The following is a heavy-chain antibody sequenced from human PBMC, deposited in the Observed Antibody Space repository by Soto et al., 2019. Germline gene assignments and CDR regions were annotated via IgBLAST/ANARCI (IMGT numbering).Heavy chain of an antibody. V-gene: IGHV3-23*01. D-gene: IGHD6-6*01. CDR1: GLAGSSDP. J-gene: IGHJ3*02. Sequence: GSLRLFCAASGLAGSSDPMSWVLQAPERGLEWVSGISDSGGLTYNADSVKGRFTISRDNSKNTLYLQMNSLRAEDTALYYCARRAFGSSRSFDIWGQGTMVTLSS. CDR3: ARRAFGSSRSFDI. CDR2: ISDSGGLT.